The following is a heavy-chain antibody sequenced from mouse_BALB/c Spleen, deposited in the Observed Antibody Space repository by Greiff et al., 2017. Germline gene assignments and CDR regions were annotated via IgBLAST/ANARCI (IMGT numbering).Heavy chain of an antibody. Sequence: EVQVVESGGDLVKPGGSLKLSCAASGFTFSSYGMSWVRQTPDKRLEWVATISSGGSYTYYPDSVKGRFTISRDNAKNTLYLQMSSLKSEDTAMYYCASQLRRGYFDVWGAGTTVTVSS. J-gene: IGHJ1*01. CDR1: GFTFSSYG. V-gene: IGHV5-6*01. CDR3: ASQLRRGYFDV. D-gene: IGHD1-1*01. CDR2: ISSGGSYT.